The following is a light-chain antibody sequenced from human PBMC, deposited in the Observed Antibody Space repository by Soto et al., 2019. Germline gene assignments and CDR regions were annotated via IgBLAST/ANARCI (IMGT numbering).Light chain of an antibody. CDR2: DAS. CDR3: QQRSNWPGT. Sequence: EMGLTQSPATLSLSPGERATLSCRASQSVSSYLAWYQQKPGQAPRLLIYDASNRATGIPARFSGSGSGTDFTLTISSLEPEDFAVYYCQQRSNWPGTFGQGTKVDIK. CDR1: QSVSSY. J-gene: IGKJ1*01. V-gene: IGKV3-11*01.